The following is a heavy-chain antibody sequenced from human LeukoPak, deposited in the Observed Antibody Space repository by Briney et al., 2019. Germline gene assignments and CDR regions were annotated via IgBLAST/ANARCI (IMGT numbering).Heavy chain of an antibody. J-gene: IGHJ4*02. D-gene: IGHD3-22*01. CDR1: GFDVGAYE. Sequence: PGGSLRLSCAASGFDVGAYEMNWVRQAPGKGLEWVAYFAGSDTTTYYADSVKGRFTISRDNARNSLYLQMNSLRAEATALYYCTTLGYHLDSWGQGTLVTVSS. CDR2: FAGSDTTT. V-gene: IGHV3-48*03. CDR3: TTLGYHLDS.